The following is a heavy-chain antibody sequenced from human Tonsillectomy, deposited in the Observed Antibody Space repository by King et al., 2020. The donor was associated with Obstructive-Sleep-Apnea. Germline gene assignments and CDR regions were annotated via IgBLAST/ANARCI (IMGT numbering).Heavy chain of an antibody. CDR1: GFTFSSYS. J-gene: IGHJ6*02. Sequence: VQLVESGGGLVQPGGSLRLSCAASGFTFSSYSMNWVRQAPGKGLEWVSYISSSSSTIYNADSVKGRFTISRDNAKNSLYLQMNSLRAEDTAVYYCARNEFSRDPLRAPFFFFRMDVLGQGTTVPVSS. CDR3: ARNEFSRDPLRAPFFFFRMDV. V-gene: IGHV3-48*04. D-gene: IGHD1-1*01. CDR2: ISSSSSTI.